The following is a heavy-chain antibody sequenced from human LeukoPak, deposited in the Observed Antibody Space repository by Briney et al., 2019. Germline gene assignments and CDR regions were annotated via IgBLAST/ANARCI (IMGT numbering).Heavy chain of an antibody. CDR3: ARVGILRFPSNWFDP. D-gene: IGHD3-3*01. V-gene: IGHV4-59*01. J-gene: IGHJ5*02. CDR1: GASIGSYY. CDR2: IYYSGST. Sequence: PSETLSLTCTVSGASIGSYYWSWIRQPPGKGLEWIGYIYYSGSTRYNPSPKSRVTISVDTSKNQFSLKLSSVTAADTAVYYCARVGILRFPSNWFDPWGQGTLVTVSS.